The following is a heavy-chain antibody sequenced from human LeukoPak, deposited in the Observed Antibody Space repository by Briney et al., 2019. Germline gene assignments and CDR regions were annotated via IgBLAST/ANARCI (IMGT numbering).Heavy chain of an antibody. CDR2: ISGTGGRT. D-gene: IGHD6-13*01. V-gene: IGHV3-23*01. CDR3: ARDGYSNYWYLNL. CDR1: GFAFSSYA. Sequence: PGGSLRLSCAASGFAFSSYAMSWVRQAPGKGLEWVSSISGTGGRTYYADSVKGRFTISRDNSKNTLDLQMNSLRADDTAVYYCARDGYSNYWYLNLWGQGTLVTVS. J-gene: IGHJ4*02.